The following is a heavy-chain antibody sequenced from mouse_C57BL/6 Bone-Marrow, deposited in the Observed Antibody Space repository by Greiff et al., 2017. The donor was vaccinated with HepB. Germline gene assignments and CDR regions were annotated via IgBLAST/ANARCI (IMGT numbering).Heavy chain of an antibody. V-gene: IGHV5-4*01. CDR3: AREDVTTVVASYYYAIDY. D-gene: IGHD1-1*01. CDR1: GFTFSSYA. Sequence: EVKLMESGGGLVKPGGSLKLSCAASGFTFSSYAMSWVRQTPEKRLEWVATISDGGSYTYYPDNVTGRFTISRDNAKNNLYLQMSHLKSEDTAMYYCAREDVTTVVASYYYAIDYWGQGTSVTVSS. J-gene: IGHJ4*01. CDR2: ISDGGSYT.